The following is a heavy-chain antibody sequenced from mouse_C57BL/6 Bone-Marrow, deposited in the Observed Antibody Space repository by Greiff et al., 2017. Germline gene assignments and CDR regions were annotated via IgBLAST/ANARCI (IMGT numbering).Heavy chain of an antibody. CDR2: ISNGGGST. CDR3: ARHVEKYYGSRWGFAY. V-gene: IGHV5-12*01. CDR1: GFTFSAYY. D-gene: IGHD1-1*01. Sequence: EVKLMESGGGLVQPGGSLKLSCAASGFTFSAYYMYWVRQTPEKRLEWVAYISNGGGSTYYPDTVKGRFTISSDNAKNTLYLQLSRLKSEDTAMYYCARHVEKYYGSRWGFAYWGQGTLVTVSA. J-gene: IGHJ3*01.